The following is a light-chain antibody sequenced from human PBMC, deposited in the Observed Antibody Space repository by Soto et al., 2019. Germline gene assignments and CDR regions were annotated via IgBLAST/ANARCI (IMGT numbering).Light chain of an antibody. Sequence: QSVLTQPASVSGSPGQSITISCTGTSSDVGSYNLVSWYQQDPGKAPKVMIYEVSKRPSGVSNRFSGSKSGNTASLTISGLQAEDEADYYCCSYAGSSTWVFGGGTQLTVL. CDR1: SSDVGSYNL. CDR2: EVS. J-gene: IGLJ3*02. V-gene: IGLV2-23*02. CDR3: CSYAGSSTWV.